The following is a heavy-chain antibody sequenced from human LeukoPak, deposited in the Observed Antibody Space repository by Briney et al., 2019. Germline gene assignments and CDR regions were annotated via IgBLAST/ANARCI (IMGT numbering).Heavy chain of an antibody. Sequence: PGGSLRLSCAASGFTFSSYAMSWVRQAPGEGLVWVSRLSPDGSSSVYADSVKGRFTVSRDNAKNTLYLQMNSLRAEDTAVYYCTRSPSLGGNYWGFDCWGQGTLVTVSS. V-gene: IGHV3-74*01. D-gene: IGHD1-26*01. J-gene: IGHJ4*02. CDR1: GFTFSSYA. CDR3: TRSPSLGGNYWGFDC. CDR2: LSPDGSSS.